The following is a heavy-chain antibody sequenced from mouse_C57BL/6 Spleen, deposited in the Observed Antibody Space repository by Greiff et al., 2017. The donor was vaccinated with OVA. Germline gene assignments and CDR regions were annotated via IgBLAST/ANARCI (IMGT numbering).Heavy chain of an antibody. J-gene: IGHJ4*01. D-gene: IGHD2-5*01. CDR1: GYTFTSYT. V-gene: IGHV1-4*01. Sequence: QVQLQPSGAELARPGASVKMSCKASGYTFTSYTMHWVKQRPGQGLEWIGYINPSSGYTTYNQKFKDKATLTADKSSSTAYMQLSSLTSEDSAVYYCAIRGSNSYAMDYWGQGTSVTVSS. CDR3: AIRGSNSYAMDY. CDR2: INPSSGYT.